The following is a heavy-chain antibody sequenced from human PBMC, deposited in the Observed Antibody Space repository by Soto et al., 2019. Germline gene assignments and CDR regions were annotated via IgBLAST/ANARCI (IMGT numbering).Heavy chain of an antibody. CDR3: ARGSQGRGAFDS. D-gene: IGHD3-10*01. V-gene: IGHV4-59*01. CDR2: VYYSGST. CDR1: AGSSSSDY. Sequence: PSETLSLPCTVSAGSSSSDYWSWIPQPRGKGLEGIGYVYYSGSTHYNPSLKSRVSISLDTSKNHFSLNLSSVTAEDTPVYYCARGSQGRGAFDSWGGGTMVTVS. J-gene: IGHJ3*02.